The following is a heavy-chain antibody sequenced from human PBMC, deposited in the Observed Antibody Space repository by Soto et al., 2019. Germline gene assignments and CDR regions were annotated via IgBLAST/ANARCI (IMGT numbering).Heavy chain of an antibody. J-gene: IGHJ4*02. V-gene: IGHV1-3*04. D-gene: IGHD5-18*01. CDR1: GYNFTTYA. Sequence: ASVKVSCKASGYNFTTYAMLWVRQAPGQRLEWMGWINTGNGNTKYSPKFQGRVTITRDTSASTAYMELSSLRSEDTAVYYCARDWDTAMEPLFDYWGQGTLVTVSS. CDR3: ARDWDTAMEPLFDY. CDR2: INTGNGNT.